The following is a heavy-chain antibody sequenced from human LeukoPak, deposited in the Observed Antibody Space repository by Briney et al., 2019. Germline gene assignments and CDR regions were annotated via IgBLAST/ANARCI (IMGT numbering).Heavy chain of an antibody. Sequence: PSETLSLTCTVSGGSISSSSHYWGWIRQPPGKGLEWIGSIHYSGSTYYNPSLQSRVTISVDTSKNQFSLKLSSVTAADTAIYYCASRIVVAGTVDYWGQGTLVTVSS. CDR1: GGSISSSSHY. CDR3: ASRIVVAGTVDY. J-gene: IGHJ4*02. D-gene: IGHD6-19*01. CDR2: IHYSGST. V-gene: IGHV4-39*01.